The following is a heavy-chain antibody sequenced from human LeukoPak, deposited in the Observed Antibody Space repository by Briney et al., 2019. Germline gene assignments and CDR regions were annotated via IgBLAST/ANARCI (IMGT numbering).Heavy chain of an antibody. CDR2: INPNSGGT. D-gene: IGHD1-20*01. J-gene: IGHJ4*02. CDR3: ARGSYNWKYRSMDY. Sequence: ASVKVSCKASGYTFIGYYLHWVRQAPGQGLEWMGWINPNSGGTNSAQKFQGRVTMTRDTSITTAYMELSSLRSDDTAVYYCARGSYNWKYRSMDYWGQETLVTVSS. CDR1: GYTFIGYY. V-gene: IGHV1-2*02.